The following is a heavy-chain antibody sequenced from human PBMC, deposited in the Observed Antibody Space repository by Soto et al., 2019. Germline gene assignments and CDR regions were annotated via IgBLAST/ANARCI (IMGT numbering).Heavy chain of an antibody. J-gene: IGHJ4*02. CDR3: MKVSDY. CDR1: GFMFSDYA. V-gene: IGHV3-23*04. Sequence: EVKLVESGGGLVQPGGSLRISCKVSGFMFSDYAMTWVRQAPGKGLEWVSSIGKSGSDRDYEDSVKGRFTISRDNSENTVYLQMDSLKVEDTALYFCMKVSDYWGQGTQVTVS. CDR2: IGKSGSDR.